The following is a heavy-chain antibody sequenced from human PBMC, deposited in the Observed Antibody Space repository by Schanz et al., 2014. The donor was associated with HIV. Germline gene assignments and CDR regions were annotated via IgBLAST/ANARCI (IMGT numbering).Heavy chain of an antibody. Sequence: QVPLVESGGALVQPGRFLRLSCAASGFTFTTYGMQWVRQAPGKGLEWVAVISSDGSNKYYADSVKGRFTISRDNSKNRVFLQMNSLRTEDTAVYYCAKSQKGASCCFPLDSWGQGTLVTVFS. CDR1: GFTFTTYG. CDR3: AKSQKGASCCFPLDS. J-gene: IGHJ4*02. V-gene: IGHV3-30*18. D-gene: IGHD2-2*01. CDR2: ISSDGSNK.